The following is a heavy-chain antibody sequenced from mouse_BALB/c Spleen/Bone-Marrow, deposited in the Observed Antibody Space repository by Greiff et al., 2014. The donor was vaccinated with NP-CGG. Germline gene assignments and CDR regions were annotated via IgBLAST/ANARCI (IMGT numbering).Heavy chain of an antibody. D-gene: IGHD2-1*01. J-gene: IGHJ2*01. CDR1: GYTFTSYW. CDR2: IDPSDSYT. CDR3: ARGRYGKSAY. Sequence: LEESGAELVKPGASVKLSCKASGYTFTSYWMHWVKQRPGQGLEWIGEIDPSDSYTNYNQKFKGKATLTVDKSSSTAYMQLSSLTSEDSAVYYGARGRYGKSAYWGQGTPLTVSS. V-gene: IGHV1-69*02.